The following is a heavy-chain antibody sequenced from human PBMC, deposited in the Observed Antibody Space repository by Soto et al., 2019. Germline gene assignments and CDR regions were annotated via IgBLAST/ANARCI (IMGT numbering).Heavy chain of an antibody. D-gene: IGHD1-26*01. V-gene: IGHV3-74*01. CDR1: GFTFSSYW. Sequence: GGSLRLSCAASGFTFSSYWMHWVRQAPGKGLVWVSRINSDGSSTSYADSVKGRFTISRDNAKNTLYLQMNSLRAEDTAVYYCARLDGVGATDLWGYYYGMDVWGQGTTVTVSS. J-gene: IGHJ6*02. CDR3: ARLDGVGATDLWGYYYGMDV. CDR2: INSDGSST.